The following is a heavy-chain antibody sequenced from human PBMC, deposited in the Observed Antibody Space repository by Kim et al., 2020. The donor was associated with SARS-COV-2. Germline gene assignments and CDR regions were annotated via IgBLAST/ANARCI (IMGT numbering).Heavy chain of an antibody. CDR1: GTSISSGAHY. CDR3: ASLSTARVGAHY. Sequence: SETLSLTCTVSGTSISSGAHYWNWVRQHPGKGLEWIGYIYFTGITNYNPSLKSRLTISVDTSKNQFSLNLSSVTAADTALYFCASLSTARVGAHY. V-gene: IGHV4-31*03. D-gene: IGHD6-6*01. J-gene: IGHJ4*01. CDR2: IYFTGIT.